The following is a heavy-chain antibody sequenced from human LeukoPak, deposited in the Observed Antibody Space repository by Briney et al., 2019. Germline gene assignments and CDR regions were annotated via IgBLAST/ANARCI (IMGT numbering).Heavy chain of an antibody. J-gene: IGHJ4*02. D-gene: IGHD3-10*01. CDR3: AKSLEYSTSGKVDY. CDR1: GFTFSSYA. V-gene: IGHV3-23*01. CDR2: IIGSGSTT. Sequence: GGSLRLSCAASGFTFSSYAMSWVRQGPGKGLEWVSSIIGSGSTTYYADSVRGRFTISRDNSENTLFLQMSSLRAEDTAIYYCAKSLEYSTSGKVDYWGQGTLVTVSS.